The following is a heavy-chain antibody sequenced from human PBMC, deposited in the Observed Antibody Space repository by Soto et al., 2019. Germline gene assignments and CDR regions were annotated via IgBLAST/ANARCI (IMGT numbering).Heavy chain of an antibody. CDR3: AKDVVVGATTGLGDYYYYYGMDA. D-gene: IGHD1-26*01. Sequence: XGSLRLSFAAYGFTFSSYGMHWVRKAPGKGLDWVAVISYDGSNKYYADSVKGRFTISRDNSKNTLYLQMNSLRAEDTAVYYCAKDVVVGATTGLGDYYYYYGMDAWGQGTTVTVSS. V-gene: IGHV3-30*18. CDR1: GFTFSSYG. J-gene: IGHJ6*02. CDR2: ISYDGSNK.